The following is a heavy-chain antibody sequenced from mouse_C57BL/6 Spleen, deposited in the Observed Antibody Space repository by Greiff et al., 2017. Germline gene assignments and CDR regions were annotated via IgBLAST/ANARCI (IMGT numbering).Heavy chain of an antibody. CDR1: GYSITSGYY. V-gene: IGHV3-6*01. CDR2: ISYDGNN. CDR3: ASYDGYPTGFAY. J-gene: IGHJ3*01. D-gene: IGHD2-3*01. Sequence: EVQLKESGPGLVKPSQSLSFTCSVTGYSITSGYYWNWIRQFPGKKLEWMGYISYDGNNNYNPSLKNRSSITRDTSKNQFFLKLNSVTTEEPATYYCASYDGYPTGFAYWGQGTLVTVSA.